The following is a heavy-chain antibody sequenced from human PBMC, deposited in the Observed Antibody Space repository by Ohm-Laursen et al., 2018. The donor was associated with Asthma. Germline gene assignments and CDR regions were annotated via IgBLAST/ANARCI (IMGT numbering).Heavy chain of an antibody. D-gene: IGHD3-22*01. CDR1: GFTFDDYA. CDR3: AKGGGGYYDNSGYFGYFDY. V-gene: IGHV3-9*01. Sequence: SLRLSCSASGFTFDDYAMHWVRQAPGKGLEWVSGISWNSGTIGYADSVKGRFTISRDNAKNSLYLQMNSLRAEDTAFYYCAKGGGGYYDNSGYFGYFDYWGQGTLVTVSS. CDR2: ISWNSGTI. J-gene: IGHJ4*02.